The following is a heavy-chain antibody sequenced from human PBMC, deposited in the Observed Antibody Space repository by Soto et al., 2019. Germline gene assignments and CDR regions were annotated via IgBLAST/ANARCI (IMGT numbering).Heavy chain of an antibody. CDR1: GGTFSSHA. J-gene: IGHJ6*02. V-gene: IGHV1-69*12. CDR3: ASPDAYKGYYNGMDV. Sequence: QVQLVQSGAEVKKPVSSVKVSCKASGGTFSSHAISWVRQAPGQGLEWMGGLIPIFGTANYAQKFQGRVTITADESTNTAYMDLSSLRSEDTAVYYCASPDAYKGYYNGMDVWGQGTTVTVSS. CDR2: LIPIFGTA. D-gene: IGHD1-1*01.